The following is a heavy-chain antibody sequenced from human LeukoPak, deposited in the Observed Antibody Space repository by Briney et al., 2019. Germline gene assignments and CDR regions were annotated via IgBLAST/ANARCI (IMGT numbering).Heavy chain of an antibody. D-gene: IGHD7-27*01. CDR2: ISRSGGST. J-gene: IGHJ4*02. CDR3: AKQTGEYVNFDL. CDR1: GFTFSTYA. Sequence: GGSLRLSCAASGFTFSTYAMSWVRQAPGKGLEWVPSISRSGGSTYYADSVKGRFAVSRDNSKNTLDLQMNSLRAEDTAVYYCAKQTGEYVNFDLWGQGTLVTVSS. V-gene: IGHV3-23*01.